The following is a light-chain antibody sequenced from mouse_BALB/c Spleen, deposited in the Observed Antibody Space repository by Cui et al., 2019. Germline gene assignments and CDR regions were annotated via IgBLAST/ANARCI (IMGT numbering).Light chain of an antibody. V-gene: IGKV4-55*01. J-gene: IGKJ1*01. Sequence: QIVLTQSPAIMSASPGAKVTMTCSASSSVSYMYWYQQKPGSSPRLLSYDTSNLASGVPVRFSGSGSGTSYSLTISRMEAEDAATYYCQQWSSYPRTFGGGTKLEIK. CDR2: DTS. CDR1: SSVSY. CDR3: QQWSSYPRT.